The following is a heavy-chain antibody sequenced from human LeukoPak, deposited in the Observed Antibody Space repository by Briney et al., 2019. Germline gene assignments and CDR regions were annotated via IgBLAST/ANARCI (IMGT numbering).Heavy chain of an antibody. CDR1: GFTVSSNY. CDR3: AREYSSLNYMDV. V-gene: IGHV3-53*01. D-gene: IGHD6-13*01. CDR2: IYSGGST. J-gene: IGHJ6*03. Sequence: GGSLRLSCAASGFTVSSNYMSWVRQAPGKGLEWVSVIYSGGSTYYADSVKGRFTISRDNSKNTLYLQMNSLRAEDTAVYYCAREYSSLNYMDVWGKGTTVTVSS.